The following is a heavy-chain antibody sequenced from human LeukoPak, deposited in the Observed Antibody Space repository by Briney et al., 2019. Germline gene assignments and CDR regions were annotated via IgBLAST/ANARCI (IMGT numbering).Heavy chain of an antibody. D-gene: IGHD6-13*01. V-gene: IGHV3-30*04. J-gene: IGHJ4*02. CDR3: ARENRYSSDY. CDR2: ISYDGSNK. Sequence: PGRSLRLSCAASGFTFSSYAMHWVRQAPGKGLEWVAVISYDGSNKYYADSVKGRFTISRDNSKNTLYLQMNSLRAEDMAVYYCARENRYSSDYWGQGTLVTVSS. CDR1: GFTFSSYA.